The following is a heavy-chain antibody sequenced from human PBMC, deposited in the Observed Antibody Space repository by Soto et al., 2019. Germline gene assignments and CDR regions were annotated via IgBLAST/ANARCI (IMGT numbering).Heavy chain of an antibody. CDR1: GGSFSTNE. V-gene: IGHV1-69*01. Sequence: QVHLEQSGAEVKKPGTSVKVSCKASGGSFSTNEIDWVRQVPGQGLEWMGRIFPNVGTADYAQKFQGRLTIIADESTATVFMELSRLISADTAVYFCARARYSSRWGTFDSWGQGTQVAVSS. D-gene: IGHD6-19*01. CDR3: ARARYSSRWGTFDS. CDR2: IFPNVGTA. J-gene: IGHJ4*02.